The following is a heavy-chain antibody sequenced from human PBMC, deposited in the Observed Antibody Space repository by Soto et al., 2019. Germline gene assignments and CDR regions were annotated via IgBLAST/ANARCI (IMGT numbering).Heavy chain of an antibody. CDR2: IIPISGTT. J-gene: IGHJ6*02. CDR3: ARVRCFNGLCHTADYGMDV. Sequence: SVKVSCKASGDVFRSYGINWVRQAPGQGLEWMGGIIPISGTTNYAQKFKGRVAITADESTDTVYMELSRLRSEDTAVYFCARVRCFNGLCHTADYGMDVWGQGTTVTVSS. V-gene: IGHV1-69*13. CDR1: GDVFRSYG. D-gene: IGHD2-8*01.